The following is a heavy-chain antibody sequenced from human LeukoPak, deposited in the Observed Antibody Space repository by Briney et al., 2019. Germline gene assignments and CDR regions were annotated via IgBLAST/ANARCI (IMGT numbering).Heavy chain of an antibody. CDR2: INPNSGAT. Sequence: ASVKVSCKASGYTFTGDYMHWVRQAPGQGLEWMGWINPNSGATNYAQKFQGRVTMTRDTSISTAYMELSRLRSDDTAVYYCAKDSGAGYSSYHHWGQGTLVTVSS. D-gene: IGHD2-15*01. CDR1: GYTFTGDY. J-gene: IGHJ1*01. CDR3: AKDSGAGYSSYHH. V-gene: IGHV1-2*02.